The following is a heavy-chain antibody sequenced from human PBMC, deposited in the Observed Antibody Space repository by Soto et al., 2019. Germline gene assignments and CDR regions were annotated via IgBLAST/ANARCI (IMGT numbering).Heavy chain of an antibody. CDR1: GFTFSSYG. J-gene: IGHJ4*02. Sequence: QVQLVESGGGVVQPGRSLRLSCAASGFTFSSYGMLWVRQAPGKGLEWVAVIWYDGSNKYYADSVKGRFTISRDNSKNTLYLQMNSLRAEDTAVYYCARDGYCSGGSCYSVPVFDYWGQGTLVTVSS. D-gene: IGHD2-15*01. V-gene: IGHV3-33*01. CDR3: ARDGYCSGGSCYSVPVFDY. CDR2: IWYDGSNK.